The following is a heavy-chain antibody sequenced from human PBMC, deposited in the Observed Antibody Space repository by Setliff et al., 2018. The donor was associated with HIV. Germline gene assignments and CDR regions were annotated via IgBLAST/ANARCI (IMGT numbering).Heavy chain of an antibody. Sequence: PSETLSLTCTVSGGSIYGSDYYWGWIRQPPGKGLESIGSIYYSGSTYYKPSLKSRVTISVDTSKNQFSLKLSSVTAADTAVYYCARGSFIGDYYYFDYWGQGTLVTVSS. CDR3: ARGSFIGDYYYFDY. D-gene: IGHD3-10*01. J-gene: IGHJ4*02. V-gene: IGHV4-39*01. CDR2: IYYSGST. CDR1: GGSIYGSDYY.